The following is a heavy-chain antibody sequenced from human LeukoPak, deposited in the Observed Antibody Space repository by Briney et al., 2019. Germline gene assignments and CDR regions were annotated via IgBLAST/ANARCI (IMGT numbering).Heavy chain of an antibody. Sequence: PGGSLRLSCAASGFTLSTYGMSWVRPAPGKGLEWVSSISGGTTYYANSVKGRFTISRNNSKNTVSLQMNSLRAEDTAVYYCAKSVYHSGNYWGQGKLVTVSS. D-gene: IGHD3-10*01. V-gene: IGHV3-23*01. J-gene: IGHJ4*02. CDR3: AKSVYHSGNY. CDR2: ISGGTT. CDR1: GFTLSTYG.